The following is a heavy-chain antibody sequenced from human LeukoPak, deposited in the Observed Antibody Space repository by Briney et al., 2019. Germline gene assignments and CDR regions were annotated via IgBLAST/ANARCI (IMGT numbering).Heavy chain of an antibody. CDR2: ISSSGSTI. CDR1: GFTFSDYY. CDR3: ARDRVRGLRYSSGWYGIYFDY. Sequence: GGSLRLSCAASGFTFSDYYMSWIRQAPGKGLEWVSYISSSGSTIYYADSVKGRFTISRDNAKNSLYLQMNSPRAEDTAVYYCARDRVRGLRYSSGWYGIYFDYWGQGTLVTVSS. J-gene: IGHJ4*02. D-gene: IGHD6-19*01. V-gene: IGHV3-11*01.